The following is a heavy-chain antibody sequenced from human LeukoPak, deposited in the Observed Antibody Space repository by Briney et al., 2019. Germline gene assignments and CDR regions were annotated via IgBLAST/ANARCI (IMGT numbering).Heavy chain of an antibody. D-gene: IGHD6-13*01. CDR1: GFTFSSYA. Sequence: GSLRLSCAASGFTFSSYAMSWVRQAPGKGLEWVSAISGSGGSTYYADSVKGRFTISRDNSKNTLYLQMNSLRAEDTAVYYCAKDSSGSSSSWYRWFDPWGQGTLVTVSS. J-gene: IGHJ5*02. CDR3: AKDSSGSSSSWYRWFDP. CDR2: ISGSGGST. V-gene: IGHV3-23*01.